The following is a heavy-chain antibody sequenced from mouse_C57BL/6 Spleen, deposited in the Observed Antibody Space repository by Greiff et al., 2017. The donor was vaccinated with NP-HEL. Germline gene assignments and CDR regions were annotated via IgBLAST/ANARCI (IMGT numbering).Heavy chain of an antibody. D-gene: IGHD4-1*01. CDR2: ISSGGSTI. V-gene: IGHV5-17*01. J-gene: IGHJ3*01. CDR3: AREDWDWFAY. Sequence: EVHLVESGGGLVKPGGSLKLSCAASGFTFSDYGMHWVRQAPEKGLEWVAYISSGGSTIYYADTVKGRFTISRDNAKNTLFLQMTSLRSEDTAMYYCAREDWDWFAYWGQGTLVTVSA. CDR1: GFTFSDYG.